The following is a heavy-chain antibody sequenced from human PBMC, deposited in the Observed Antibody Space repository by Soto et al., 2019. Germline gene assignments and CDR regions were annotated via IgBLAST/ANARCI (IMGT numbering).Heavy chain of an antibody. J-gene: IGHJ5*02. CDR2: INHSGST. CDR1: GGSISSGDYY. D-gene: IGHD3-10*01. CDR3: ASYGSGMVHGWFDP. V-gene: IGHV4-30-4*01. Sequence: SETLSLTCTVSGGSISSGDYYWSWIRQPPGTGLEWIGEINHSGSTNYNPSLKSRVTISVDTSKNQFSLKLSSVTAADTAVYYCASYGSGMVHGWFDPWGQGTLVTVSS.